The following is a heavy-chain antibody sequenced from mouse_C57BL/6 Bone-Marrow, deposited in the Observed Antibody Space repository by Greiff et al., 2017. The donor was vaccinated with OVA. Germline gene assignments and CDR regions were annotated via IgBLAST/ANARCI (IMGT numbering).Heavy chain of an antibody. V-gene: IGHV1-72*01. J-gene: IGHJ2*01. CDR3: ARSRTWYDYDGVDY. D-gene: IGHD2-4*01. Sequence: QVHVKQPGAELVKPGASVKLSCKASGYTFTSYWMHWVKQRPGRGLEWIGRIDPNSGGTKYNEKFKSKATLTVDKPSSTAYMQLSSLTSEDSAVYYCARSRTWYDYDGVDYWGQGTTLTVSS. CDR1: GYTFTSYW. CDR2: IDPNSGGT.